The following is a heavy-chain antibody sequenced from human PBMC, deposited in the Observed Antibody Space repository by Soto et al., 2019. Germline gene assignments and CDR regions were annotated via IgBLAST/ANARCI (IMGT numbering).Heavy chain of an antibody. Sequence: QVQLVQSGAEVKKPGSSVKVSCKASGGTFSSYAISWVRQAPGQGLEWMGGIIPIFGTANYAQKFQGRVTITADESTRTAYMELSSLRSADTAVYYCARRRYCSSTSCYRGGYYYGMDVCGQGTTVTVSS. CDR2: IIPIFGTA. J-gene: IGHJ6*02. D-gene: IGHD2-2*02. CDR1: GGTFSSYA. V-gene: IGHV1-69*01. CDR3: ARRRYCSSTSCYRGGYYYGMDV.